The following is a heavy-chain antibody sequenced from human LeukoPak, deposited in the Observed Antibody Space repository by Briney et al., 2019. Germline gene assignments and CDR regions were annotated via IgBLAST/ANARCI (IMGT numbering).Heavy chain of an antibody. V-gene: IGHV4-38-2*02. CDR2: IYHSGST. D-gene: IGHD3-22*01. Sequence: PSETLSLTCTVSGYSISSGYYWGWIRQPPGKGLEWIGSIYHSGSTYYNPSLKSRVTISVDTSKNQFSLKLSSVTAADTAVYYCARDRGNYYDSSGYYLDAFDIWGQGTMVTVSS. CDR1: GYSISSGYY. CDR3: ARDRGNYYDSSGYYLDAFDI. J-gene: IGHJ3*02.